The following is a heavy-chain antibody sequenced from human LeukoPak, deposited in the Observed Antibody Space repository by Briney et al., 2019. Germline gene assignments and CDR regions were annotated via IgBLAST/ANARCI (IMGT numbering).Heavy chain of an antibody. CDR1: GYTFSGNF. V-gene: IGHV1-2*02. J-gene: IGHJ6*03. CDR3: ARAPTMVRGVIIKYYYYYMDV. D-gene: IGHD3-10*01. CDR2: INPNSGGT. Sequence: ASVKVSCKASGYTFSGNFMHWVRQAPGQGLEWMGWINPNSGGTNYAQKFQGRVTMTRDTSISTAYMELSRLRSDDTAVYYCARAPTMVRGVIIKYYYYYMDVWGKGTTVTISS.